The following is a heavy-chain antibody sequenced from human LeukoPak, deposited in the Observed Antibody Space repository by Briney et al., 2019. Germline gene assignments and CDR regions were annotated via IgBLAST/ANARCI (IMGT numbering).Heavy chain of an antibody. CDR2: IYCSGST. V-gene: IGHV4-59*01. D-gene: IGHD3-22*01. CDR3: ARDSPYYDSSGYPV. Sequence: SETLSLTCTVSGGSISSYYWSWIRQPPGKGLEWIGYIYCSGSTNYNPSLKSRVTISVDTSKNQFSLKLSSVTAADTAVYYCARDSPYYDSSGYPVWGQGTLVTVSS. CDR1: GGSISSYY. J-gene: IGHJ4*02.